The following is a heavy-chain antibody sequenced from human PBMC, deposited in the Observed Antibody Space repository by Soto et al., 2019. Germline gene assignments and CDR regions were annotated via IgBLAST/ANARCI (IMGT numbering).Heavy chain of an antibody. CDR3: AKDCGGGNCYFAS. J-gene: IGHJ4*02. D-gene: IGHD2-15*01. Sequence: EVQLLESGGGLVQPGESLRLSCAASGFTFSNYGMNWVRQAPGKGLEWVSSISGSVGSTYYADSVKGRFTISRDNSKNTLYLQMNSLRAEDTAVYYCAKDCGGGNCYFASCGQGTLVTVSA. CDR2: ISGSVGST. CDR1: GFTFSNYG. V-gene: IGHV3-23*01.